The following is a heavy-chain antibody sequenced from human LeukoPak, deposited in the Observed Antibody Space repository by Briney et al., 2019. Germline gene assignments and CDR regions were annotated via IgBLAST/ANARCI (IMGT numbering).Heavy chain of an antibody. D-gene: IGHD2-15*01. Sequence: RGESLNISCKGLGYSFSTYWIAWARQMPGKGLEWMGIIYPRDSDTRYSPSFQGQVTISADKSLSTAYLHWSSLKASDTAIYYCARSSGASDYWGRGTLVSVSS. CDR2: IYPRDSDT. J-gene: IGHJ4*02. V-gene: IGHV5-51*01. CDR1: GYSFSTYW. CDR3: ARSSGASDY.